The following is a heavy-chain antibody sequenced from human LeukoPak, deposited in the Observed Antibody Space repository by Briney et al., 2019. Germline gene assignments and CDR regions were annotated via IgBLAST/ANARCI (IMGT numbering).Heavy chain of an antibody. J-gene: IGHJ6*02. CDR1: GDSMSSGAYY. CDR3: ARVVGSSWTDYGIDV. CDR2: IYYSGST. V-gene: IGHV4-31*03. D-gene: IGHD1-26*01. Sequence: SETLSLTCTVSGDSMSSGAYYWSWIRQPPGKDLEWIGYIYYSGSTYYNPSLKSRLTISVDTSNNQFSLKLSSVTAADTAVYYCARVVGSSWTDYGIDVWGQGTTVTVSS.